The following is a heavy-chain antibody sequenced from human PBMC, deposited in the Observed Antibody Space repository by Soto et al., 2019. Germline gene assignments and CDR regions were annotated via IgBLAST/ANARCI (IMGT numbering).Heavy chain of an antibody. CDR2: MNPLNGDT. CDR3: ARGNSGAFDI. V-gene: IGHV1-18*04. Sequence: ASVKVSCKASGYTFTSYGISWVRQAPGQRLEWMGWMNPLNGDTKYSQRFQGRLTIIRDTSASTAYMELSSLRSEDTAIYYCARGNSGAFDIWGQGTMVTVSS. D-gene: IGHD6-19*01. CDR1: GYTFTSYG. J-gene: IGHJ3*02.